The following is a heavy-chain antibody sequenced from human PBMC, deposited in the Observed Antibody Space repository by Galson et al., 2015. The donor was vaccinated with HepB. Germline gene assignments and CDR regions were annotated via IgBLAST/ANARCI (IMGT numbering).Heavy chain of an antibody. V-gene: IGHV1-18*01. CDR1: GYTFTSYG. CDR2: ISAYNGNT. Sequence: SVKVSCKASGYTFTSYGITWVRQAPGQGLEWMAWISAYNGNTNYAQKLKGRVTMTTDISTRTVYMELRSLRPDDTAVYYCARAGGCSGGGCYSGVYNYYYMDVWGKGTTVTVSS. CDR3: ARAGGCSGGGCYSGVYNYYYMDV. D-gene: IGHD2-15*01. J-gene: IGHJ6*03.